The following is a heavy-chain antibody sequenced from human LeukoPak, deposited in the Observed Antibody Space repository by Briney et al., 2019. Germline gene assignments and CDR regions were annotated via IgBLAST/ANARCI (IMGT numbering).Heavy chain of an antibody. CDR2: IYYSGST. Sequence: TSETLSLTCTVSGGSISSYYWSWIQQPPGKGLEWIGYIYYSGSTNYNPSLKSRVTISVDTSKNQFSLKLSSVTAADTAVYYCASFDWLLSTAFDIWGQGTMVTVSS. CDR3: ASFDWLLSTAFDI. V-gene: IGHV4-59*01. D-gene: IGHD3-9*01. CDR1: GGSISSYY. J-gene: IGHJ3*02.